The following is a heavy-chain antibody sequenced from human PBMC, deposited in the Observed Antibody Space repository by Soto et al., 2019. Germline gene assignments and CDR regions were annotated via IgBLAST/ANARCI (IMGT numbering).Heavy chain of an antibody. CDR2: ISWDGGST. Sequence: EVQLVESGGVVVQPGGSLRLSCAASGFTFDDYVMHWVRQAPGKGLEWVSLISWDGGSTYYADSVKGRFTISRDNSKNSLYLQMNSLRAEDTALYYCAKAARVMYYYYGMDVWGQGTTVTVSS. D-gene: IGHD2-21*01. V-gene: IGHV3-43D*04. CDR3: AKAARVMYYYYGMDV. J-gene: IGHJ6*02. CDR1: GFTFDDYV.